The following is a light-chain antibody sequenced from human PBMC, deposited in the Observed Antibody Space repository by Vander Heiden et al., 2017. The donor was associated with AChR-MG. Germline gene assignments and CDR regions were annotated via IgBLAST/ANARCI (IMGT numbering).Light chain of an antibody. CDR1: NVGSKS. J-gene: IGLJ1*01. CDR3: QVWDNNNDQYV. V-gene: IGLV3-21*02. Sequence: SYVLTQPPSVSVAPGQTARITCGGNNVGSKSVHWYQQRPGQAPLLVVYDDDDRPSGIPARFSGSNSGNTATLTISRVEAGDEADYYCQVWDNNNDQYVFGSGTKVTVL. CDR2: DDD.